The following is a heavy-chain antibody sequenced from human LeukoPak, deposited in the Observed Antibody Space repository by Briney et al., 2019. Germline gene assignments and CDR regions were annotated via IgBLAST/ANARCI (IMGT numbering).Heavy chain of an antibody. CDR1: GGSISSSSYY. V-gene: IGHV4-39*01. J-gene: IGHJ6*02. CDR3: TTTLTLWFGEFGEGLYYYYGMDV. Sequence: SETLSLTCTVSGGSISSSSYYWGWIRQPPGKGLEWIGSIYYSGSTYYNPSLKSRVTISVDTSKNQFSLKLSSVTAADTAVYSCTTTLTLWFGEFGEGLYYYYGMDVWGQGTTVTVSS. CDR2: IYYSGST. D-gene: IGHD3-10*01.